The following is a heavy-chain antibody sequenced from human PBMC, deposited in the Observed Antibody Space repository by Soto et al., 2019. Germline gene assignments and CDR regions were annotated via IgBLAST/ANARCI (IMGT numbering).Heavy chain of an antibody. Sequence: GGSLRLSCAASGFTFSSYGIHWVRQAPGKGLEWVAVISYDGSNKYYADSVKGRFTISRDNSKNTLYLQMNSLRAEDTAVYYCAKTREIMVRGVTHLDYWGQGTLVTVSS. CDR3: AKTREIMVRGVTHLDY. D-gene: IGHD3-10*01. CDR2: ISYDGSNK. J-gene: IGHJ4*02. V-gene: IGHV3-30*18. CDR1: GFTFSSYG.